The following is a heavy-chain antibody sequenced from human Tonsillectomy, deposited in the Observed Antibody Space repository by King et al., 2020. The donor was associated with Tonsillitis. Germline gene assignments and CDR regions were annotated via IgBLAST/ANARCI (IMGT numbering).Heavy chain of an antibody. CDR2: IYPGDSDT. CDR1: GYSFTSYW. J-gene: IGHJ4*02. CDR3: ARLPRYGSGSYYNPFDY. V-gene: IGHV5-51*01. Sequence: QLVQSGAEVKKPGESLKISCKGTGYSFTSYWIGWVRQMPGKGLEWMGIIYPGDSDTRYSPSFQGQVTISADKSNSTAYLQWSSLKASDTAMYYCARLPRYGSGSYYNPFDYWGQGILVTVSS. D-gene: IGHD3-10*01.